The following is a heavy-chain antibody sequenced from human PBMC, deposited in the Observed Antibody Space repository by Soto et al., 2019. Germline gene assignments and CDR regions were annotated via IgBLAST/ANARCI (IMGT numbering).Heavy chain of an antibody. CDR3: ARSSGVSATNWFDA. CDR1: GGSISSINW. J-gene: IGHJ5*02. CDR2: IYYSGNT. Sequence: SETLSLTCGVSGGSISSINWWTWVRQTPGKGLEWIGEIYYSGNTNYNPSLTSRVTMSIDKSKNQFFLNLTSVTAADTAVYYCARSSGVSATNWFDAWGQGTLVTVPQ. V-gene: IGHV4-4*02. D-gene: IGHD3-10*01.